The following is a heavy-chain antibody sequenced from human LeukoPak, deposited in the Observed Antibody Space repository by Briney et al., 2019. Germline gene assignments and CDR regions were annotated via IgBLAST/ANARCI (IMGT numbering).Heavy chain of an antibody. CDR1: GFTFSNAW. J-gene: IGHJ4*02. Sequence: GGSLRLSCAASGFTFSNAWMSWVRRAPGKGLEWVSRIKSKTDGGTTDYAAPVKGRFTISRDDSKNTLYLQMNSLKTEDTAVYYCTTGLNYHFDYWGQGTLVTVSS. V-gene: IGHV3-15*01. CDR3: TTGLNYHFDY. D-gene: IGHD5-24*01. CDR2: IKSKTDGGTT.